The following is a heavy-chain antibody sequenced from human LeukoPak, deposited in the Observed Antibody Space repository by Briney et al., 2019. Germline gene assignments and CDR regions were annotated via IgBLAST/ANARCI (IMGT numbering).Heavy chain of an antibody. J-gene: IGHJ3*02. CDR3: ARDQVQNYYGSGSSWGFDI. CDR1: GFTFSSHG. Sequence: PGGSLRLSCAASGFTFSSHGMHWVRQAPGKGLEWVAFIQYDGSHDHYADSVRGRFTISRDESKSTVDLQMSRLRAEDTAVYYCARDQVQNYYGSGSSWGFDIWGLGTMVTVSS. CDR2: IQYDGSHD. V-gene: IGHV3-30*02. D-gene: IGHD3-10*01.